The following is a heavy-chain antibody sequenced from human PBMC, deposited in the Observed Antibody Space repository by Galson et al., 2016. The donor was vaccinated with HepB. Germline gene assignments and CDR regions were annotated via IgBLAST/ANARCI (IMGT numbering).Heavy chain of an antibody. CDR2: IYTDSSAK. D-gene: IGHD2-15*01. CDR3: ATGGPRAATPFDY. Sequence: SLRLSCATSGFRFSSYSMNWVRQAPGKGLEWVSYIYTDSSAKIYAESVKGRFSVSRDNGRNSLYLQMNSPRDEDTAVYYCATGGPRAATPFDYWGQGTLVSVSS. V-gene: IGHV3-48*02. J-gene: IGHJ4*02. CDR1: GFRFSSYS.